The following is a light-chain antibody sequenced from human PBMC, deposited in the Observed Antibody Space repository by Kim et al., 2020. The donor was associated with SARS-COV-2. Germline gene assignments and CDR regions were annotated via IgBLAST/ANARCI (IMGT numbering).Light chain of an antibody. J-gene: IGKJ5*01. Sequence: EIVLTQSPATLSLSPGERATLSCTASQNINSYLAWYQHKPGQPPRLLIYDASYRATGIPARFTGSGYGTDFTLTISGLGPDDFAIYYCQQRDSWPPFTFGQGTRLEIK. CDR1: QNINSY. CDR3: QQRDSWPPFT. V-gene: IGKV3-11*01. CDR2: DAS.